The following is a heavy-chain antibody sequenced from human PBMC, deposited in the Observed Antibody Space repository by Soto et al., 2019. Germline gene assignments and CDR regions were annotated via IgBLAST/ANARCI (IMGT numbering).Heavy chain of an antibody. CDR3: ANSGYPGLYAFDI. D-gene: IGHD5-12*01. J-gene: IGHJ3*02. CDR2: ISGSGGST. V-gene: IGHV3-23*01. CDR1: GFTFSSYA. Sequence: GGSLRLSCAAPGFTFSSYAMSWVRQAPGKGLEWVSAISGSGGSTYYADSVKGRFTISRDNSKNTLYLQMNSLRAEDTAVYYCANSGYPGLYAFDIWGQGTMVTVSS.